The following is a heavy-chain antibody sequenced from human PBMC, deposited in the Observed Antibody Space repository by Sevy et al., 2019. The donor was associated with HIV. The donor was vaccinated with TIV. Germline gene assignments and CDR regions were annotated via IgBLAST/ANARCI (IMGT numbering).Heavy chain of an antibody. CDR1: GFTFISYT. J-gene: IGHJ4*02. V-gene: IGHV3-21*01. Sequence: GGSLRLSCAASGFTFISYTMNWVRQAPGKGLEWVSSISYSSTYIYYADSVKGRFTISRDNAKNSLYLQMNSLRAEDTAAYYCATDKGGYDPLDYWGQGTLVTVSS. D-gene: IGHD5-12*01. CDR2: ISYSSTYI. CDR3: ATDKGGYDPLDY.